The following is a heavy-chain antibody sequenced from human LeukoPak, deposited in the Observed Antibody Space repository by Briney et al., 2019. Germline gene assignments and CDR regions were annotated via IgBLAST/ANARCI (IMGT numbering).Heavy chain of an antibody. Sequence: SETLSLTCAVYGGSFSGYYWSWIRQPPGKGLEWIGEINHSGSTNYNPSLKSRVTISVDTSKNQFSLKLSSVTAADTAVYYCARDRHYDSSGLGDWGQGTLVTVSP. J-gene: IGHJ4*02. CDR2: INHSGST. D-gene: IGHD3-22*01. V-gene: IGHV4-34*01. CDR3: ARDRHYDSSGLGD. CDR1: GGSFSGYY.